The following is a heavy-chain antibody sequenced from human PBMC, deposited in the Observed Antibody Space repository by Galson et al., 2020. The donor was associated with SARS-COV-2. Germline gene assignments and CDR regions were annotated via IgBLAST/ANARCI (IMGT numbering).Heavy chain of an antibody. CDR2: ISYDGTYK. Sequence: SLKITCVASGYTFSSYGIHWVRQAPGKGLEWVALISYDGTYKYYADSVKGRFTISRDNSKNTLYLQMNSLRAEDTALYYCARANNYYFWSTYRDPLVYYFHGMDVWGHGTTVTVSS. CDR1: GYTFSSYG. CDR3: ARANNYYFWSTYRDPLVYYFHGMDV. V-gene: IGHV3-30*03. J-gene: IGHJ6*02. D-gene: IGHD3-3*01.